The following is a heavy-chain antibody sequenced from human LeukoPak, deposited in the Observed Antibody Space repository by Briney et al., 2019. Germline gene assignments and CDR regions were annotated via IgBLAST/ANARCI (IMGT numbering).Heavy chain of an antibody. J-gene: IGHJ6*03. V-gene: IGHV4-61*02. CDR2: IYTSGST. CDR1: GGSISSGSYY. CDR3: ARGDRSDSPYYYYYMDV. Sequence: SETLSLTCTVSGGSISSGSYYWSWIRQPAGKGLEWIGRIYTSGSTNDNPSLKRRVTISVDTSKNQFSLKLSSVTAADTDVYYCARGDRSDSPYYYYYMDVWGKGTTVTVSS. D-gene: IGHD3-22*01.